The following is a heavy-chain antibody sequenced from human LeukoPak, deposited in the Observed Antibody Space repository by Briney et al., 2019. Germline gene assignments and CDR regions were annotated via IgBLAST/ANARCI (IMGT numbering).Heavy chain of an antibody. CDR2: IYYSGST. D-gene: IGHD4/OR15-4a*01. V-gene: IGHV4-39*01. J-gene: IGHJ4*02. CDR3: ARHAVLGVLTPYYFDY. Sequence: SETLSLTCTVSGGSISSSSYYWGWIRQPPGKGLEWIGSIYYSGSTYYNPSLKSRVTISVDTSKNQFSLKLSSVTAADTAVYYCARHAVLGVLTPYYFDYWGQGTLVTVSS. CDR1: GGSISSSSYY.